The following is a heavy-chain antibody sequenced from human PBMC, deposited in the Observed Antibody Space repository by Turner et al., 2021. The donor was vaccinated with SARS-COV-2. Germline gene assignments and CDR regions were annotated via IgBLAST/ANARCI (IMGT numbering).Heavy chain of an antibody. Sequence: VQMVESGGGVVEPGRSLRLTCAASGFTFSSNGMHWVRQSPGKGLELVAVIWHDGGNKYDADAVKGRVTISIDNSKNRLYLQMNSLRADDTAVYYCARGRPESSSGLAYYMDVWGKGTTVTVSS. D-gene: IGHD6-6*01. CDR1: GFTFSSNG. CDR3: ARGRPESSSGLAYYMDV. CDR2: IWHDGGNK. J-gene: IGHJ6*03. V-gene: IGHV3-33*01.